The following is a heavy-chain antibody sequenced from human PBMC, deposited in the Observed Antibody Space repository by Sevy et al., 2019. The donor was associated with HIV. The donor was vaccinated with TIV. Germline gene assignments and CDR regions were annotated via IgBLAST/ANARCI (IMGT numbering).Heavy chain of an antibody. D-gene: IGHD2-2*01. J-gene: IGHJ6*02. CDR3: ARSHCSSTSCYAYYYYGMDV. CDR1: GFTFSSYS. V-gene: IGHV3-48*02. CDR2: ISSSSTI. Sequence: GGSLRLSCAASGFTFSSYSMNWVRQAPGKGLEWVSYISSSSTIYYADSVKGRFTISRDNAKNSLYLQMNSLSDEDTAVYYCARSHCSSTSCYAYYYYGMDVWGQGTTVTVSS.